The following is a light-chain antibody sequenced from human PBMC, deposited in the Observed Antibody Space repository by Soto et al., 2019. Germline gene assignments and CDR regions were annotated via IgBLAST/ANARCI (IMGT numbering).Light chain of an antibody. J-gene: IGKJ1*01. CDR2: GAS. V-gene: IGKV1-9*01. CDR1: QAISNH. CDR3: QQFYNYIQT. Sequence: DIQLTQSPSFLSASVGDRVTITCRAGQAISNHLAWYQQRPGKAPKLLIYGASTLQSGVPSRFSGSASGTEFTLTISSLQPEDFATYYCQQFYNYIQTFGQGTRVEIK.